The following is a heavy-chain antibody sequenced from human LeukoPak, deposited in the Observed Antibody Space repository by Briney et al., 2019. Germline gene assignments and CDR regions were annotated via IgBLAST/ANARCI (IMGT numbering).Heavy chain of an antibody. CDR2: VNHSEST. CDR1: GGSFSGYY. J-gene: IGHJ6*03. Sequence: SETLSLTCAVYGGSFSGYYWSWIRQPPGNGLDWIGEVNHSESTNYNPSLKSRVTISVDTSKNQFSLKLSSVTAADTAVYYCARGKIVVVPAAISYYYYMDVWGKGTTVTVSS. V-gene: IGHV4-34*01. CDR3: ARGKIVVVPAAISYYYYMDV. D-gene: IGHD2-2*02.